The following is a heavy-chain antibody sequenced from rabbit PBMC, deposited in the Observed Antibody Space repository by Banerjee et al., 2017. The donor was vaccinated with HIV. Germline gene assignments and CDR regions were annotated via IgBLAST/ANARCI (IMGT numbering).Heavy chain of an antibody. J-gene: IGHJ6*01. D-gene: IGHD1-1*01. V-gene: IGHV1S45*01. CDR2: IDTGSSGFT. CDR3: ARDTSSSFSSYGMDL. Sequence: QEHLEESGGGLVKPEGSLTLTCTASGFSFTNKDVMCWVRQAPGKGLEWIGCIDTGSSGFTYFATWAKGRFTCSKTSSTTVTLQMTRLTAADTATYFCARDTSSSFSSYGMDLWGPGTLVTVS. CDR1: GFSFTNKDV.